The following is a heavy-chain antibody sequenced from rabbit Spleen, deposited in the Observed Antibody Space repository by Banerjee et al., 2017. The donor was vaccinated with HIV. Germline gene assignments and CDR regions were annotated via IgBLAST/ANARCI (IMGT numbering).Heavy chain of an antibody. Sequence: QSLEESGGDLVKPGASLTLSCKASGFTLNNYWMCWVRQAPGKGLEWIGCINTATGKGVYATWAKGRFTISRTSSSTVTLQMTSLTAADTATYFCARDTGSSFSTYGMDLWGPGTLVTVS. D-gene: IGHD8-1*01. CDR2: INTATGKG. CDR3: ARDTGSSFSTYGMDL. J-gene: IGHJ6*01. CDR1: GFTLNNYW. V-gene: IGHV1S40*01.